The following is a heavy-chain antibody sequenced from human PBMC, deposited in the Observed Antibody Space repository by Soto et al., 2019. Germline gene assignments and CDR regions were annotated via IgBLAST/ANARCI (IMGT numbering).Heavy chain of an antibody. CDR2: IIPVLGTP. Sequence: QVLLVQSSAEVKKPGSSVKVSCKASGGTFTSTAFSWVRQAPGQGLEWMGGIIPVLGTPNYAQKFQARLTVTADASTTTVHMELSSLRSDDTAVYYGASSAGLDHLLNYYGLNVWGQGTTVTV. D-gene: IGHD6-13*01. CDR1: GGTFTSTA. V-gene: IGHV1-69*01. CDR3: ASSAGLDHLLNYYGLNV. J-gene: IGHJ6*02.